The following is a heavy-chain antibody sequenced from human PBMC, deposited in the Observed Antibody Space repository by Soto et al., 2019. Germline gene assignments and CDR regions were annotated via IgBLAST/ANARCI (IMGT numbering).Heavy chain of an antibody. V-gene: IGHV4-61*01. CDR2: IYYSGST. Sequence: SETLSLTCTVSGGSVSSGSYYWSWIRQPPGKGLEWIGYIYYSGSTNYNPSLKSRVTISVDTSKNQFSLKLSSVTAADTAVYYCAGAINYYDSSGYYYFDYWGQGTLVTVSS. D-gene: IGHD3-22*01. J-gene: IGHJ4*02. CDR3: AGAINYYDSSGYYYFDY. CDR1: GGSVSSGSYY.